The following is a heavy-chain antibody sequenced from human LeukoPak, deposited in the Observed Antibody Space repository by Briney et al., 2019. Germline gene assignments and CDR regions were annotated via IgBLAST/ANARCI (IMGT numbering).Heavy chain of an antibody. CDR3: ARDQELLWFGELLSDNWFDP. D-gene: IGHD3-10*01. CDR1: GGSISSYY. J-gene: IGHJ5*02. Sequence: PSETLSLTCTVSGGSISSYYWSWIRQPPGKGLEWIGYIYYSGSTNYNPSLKSRVTISVDTSKNQFSLKLSSVTAADTAVYYCARDQELLWFGELLSDNWFDPWGQGTLVTVSS. V-gene: IGHV4-59*01. CDR2: IYYSGST.